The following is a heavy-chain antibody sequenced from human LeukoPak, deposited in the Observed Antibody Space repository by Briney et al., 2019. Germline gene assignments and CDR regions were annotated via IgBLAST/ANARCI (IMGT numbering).Heavy chain of an antibody. CDR2: IYYSGST. Sequence: SETLSLTCTVSGGSISSYYWSWIRQPPGKGLEWIGYIYYSGSTNYNPSLKSRVTISVDTSKNQFSLKLSSVTAADTAVYYCARHTRVDIAAPGYPFDIWGQGTLVTVSS. CDR3: ARHTRVDIAAPGYPFDI. V-gene: IGHV4-59*08. J-gene: IGHJ3*02. CDR1: GGSISSYY. D-gene: IGHD6-13*01.